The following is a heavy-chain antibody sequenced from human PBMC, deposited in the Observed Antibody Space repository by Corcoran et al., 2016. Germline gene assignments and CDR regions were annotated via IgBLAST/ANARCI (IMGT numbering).Heavy chain of an antibody. CDR2: ISSSSSYI. Sequence: EVQLVESGGGLVKPGGSLRLSCAASGFTFSSYSMNWVRQAPGKGLEWVSSISSSSSYIYYADSVKGRFTISRDNAKNSLYLQMNSLRAEDTAVYYCARDGGDGYQYFDYWGQGTLVTVSS. CDR1: GFTFSSYS. J-gene: IGHJ4*02. CDR3: ARDGGDGYQYFDY. D-gene: IGHD2-21*01. V-gene: IGHV3-21*01.